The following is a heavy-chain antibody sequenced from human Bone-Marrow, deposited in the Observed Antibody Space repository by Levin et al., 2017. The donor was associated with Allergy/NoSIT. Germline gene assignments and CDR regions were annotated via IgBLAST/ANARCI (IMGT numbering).Heavy chain of an antibody. CDR3: AKDRGYGSGTYGTFEI. J-gene: IGHJ3*02. V-gene: IGHV3-23*01. D-gene: IGHD3-10*01. CDR1: GFTFSSYG. Sequence: GESLKISCVVSGFTFSSYGMNWVRQAPGKGLEWVAGISGGGVNTYYAESMKGRFTVSRDNSENTLFLQMNTLRAEDTAVYYCAKDRGYGSGTYGTFEIWGQGTRVTVSS. CDR2: ISGGGVNT.